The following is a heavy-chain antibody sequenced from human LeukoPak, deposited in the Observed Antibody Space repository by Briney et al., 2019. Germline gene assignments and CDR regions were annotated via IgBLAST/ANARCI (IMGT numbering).Heavy chain of an antibody. CDR3: ASSSIVGAFSFDY. CDR1: GFTFSSYS. J-gene: IGHJ4*02. CDR2: ISSSSSYI. D-gene: IGHD1-26*01. Sequence: GGSLRLSCAASGFTFSSYSMNWVRQAPGKGLEWVSSISSSSSYIYYADSVKGRFTISRDNAKNSLYLQMNSLRAEDTAVYYCASSSIVGAFSFDYWGQGTLVTVSS. V-gene: IGHV3-21*01.